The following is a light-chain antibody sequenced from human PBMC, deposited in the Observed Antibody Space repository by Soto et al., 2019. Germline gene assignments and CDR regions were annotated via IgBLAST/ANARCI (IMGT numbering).Light chain of an antibody. Sequence: ETVMTQSPVTLSVSPGDTATLSCRASQRVSNHFAWYQQKPGQAPRLLIYAASTRAPGVPARFSGSGSGTEFTLTISGLQSDDFALFFCQHYYKWPLSFGGGTKVDIK. V-gene: IGKV3-15*01. CDR1: QRVSNH. CDR2: AAS. J-gene: IGKJ4*01. CDR3: QHYYKWPLS.